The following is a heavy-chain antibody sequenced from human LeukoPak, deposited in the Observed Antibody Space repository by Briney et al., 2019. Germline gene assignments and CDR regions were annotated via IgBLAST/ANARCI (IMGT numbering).Heavy chain of an antibody. J-gene: IGHJ6*02. D-gene: IGHD4-17*01. CDR3: ARDRTTVTTGYYGMDV. CDR2: IIPIFGTA. CDR1: GGTFSSYA. V-gene: IGHV1-69*13. Sequence: GASVKVSCKASGGTFSSYAISWVRQAPGQGLEWMGGIIPIFGTANYAQKFQGRVTITADESTSTAYMELTRLRSDDTAMYYCARDRTTVTTGYYGMDVWGQGTTLTVSS.